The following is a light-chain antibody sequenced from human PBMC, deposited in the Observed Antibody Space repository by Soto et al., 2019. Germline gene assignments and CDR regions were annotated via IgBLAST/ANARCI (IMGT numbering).Light chain of an antibody. CDR3: QQYYTTPLT. CDR1: QSVLYSSNNKNY. J-gene: IGKJ3*01. V-gene: IGKV4-1*01. Sequence: DIVMTQSPDSLAVSVGERATISCKSSQSVLYSSNNKNYLAWYQQKPGQPPKLLIYWASTRESGVPDRFSGSGSGTDFTLSISRLQAEDVAVYYCQQYYTTPLTFGPGTKVDIK. CDR2: WAS.